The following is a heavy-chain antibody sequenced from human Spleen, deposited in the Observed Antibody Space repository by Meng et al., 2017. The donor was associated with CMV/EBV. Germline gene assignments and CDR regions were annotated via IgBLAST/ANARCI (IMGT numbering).Heavy chain of an antibody. CDR3: ARASDNFPFDH. D-gene: IGHD3-22*01. CDR2: ISSSSSYI. Sequence: GGSLRLSCAASGFTFSSYWMSWVRQAPGKGLEWVSSISSSSSYIYYADSVKGRFTISRDNAKNSLYLQMNSLRAEDTAVYYCARASDNFPFDHWGQGTLVTVSS. V-gene: IGHV3-21*01. CDR1: GFTFSSYW. J-gene: IGHJ4*02.